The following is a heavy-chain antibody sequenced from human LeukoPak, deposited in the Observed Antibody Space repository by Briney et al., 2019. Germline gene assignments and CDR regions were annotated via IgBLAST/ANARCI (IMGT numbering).Heavy chain of an antibody. Sequence: GGSLRLSCAASGFTFSSYAMSWVRQAPGKGLEWVSAISGSGSSTYYADSVKGRFTISRDNSKNTLYLQMNSLRAEDTAVYYCAKEESYDSSGYYYIPTTNFDYWGQGTLVTVSS. CDR1: GFTFSSYA. CDR2: ISGSGSST. J-gene: IGHJ4*02. CDR3: AKEESYDSSGYYYIPTTNFDY. D-gene: IGHD3-22*01. V-gene: IGHV3-23*01.